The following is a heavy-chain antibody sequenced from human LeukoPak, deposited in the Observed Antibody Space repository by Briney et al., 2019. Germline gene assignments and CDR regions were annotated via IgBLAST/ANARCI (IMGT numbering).Heavy chain of an antibody. Sequence: GGSLRLSCAASGFTFSSYEMNWVRQAPGKGLEWVSYISSSGSTIYYADSVKGRFTISRDNAKNSLYLQMNSLRAEDTAVYYCARCAYDYASGADRFFDYWGQGTLVTVSS. CDR2: ISSSGSTI. CDR3: ARCAYDYASGADRFFDY. CDR1: GFTFSSYE. J-gene: IGHJ4*02. V-gene: IGHV3-48*03. D-gene: IGHD5-12*01.